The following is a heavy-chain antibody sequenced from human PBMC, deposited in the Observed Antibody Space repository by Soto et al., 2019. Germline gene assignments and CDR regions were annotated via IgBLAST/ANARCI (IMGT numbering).Heavy chain of an antibody. J-gene: IGHJ4*02. CDR2: ISGSGGST. Sequence: PGGSVRQSCADAGCVDIDYPMSWISQAPGKGLEWVSGISGSGGSTEYADSVKGRFTISRDNSKKMVYLQMNSLRAEDTAVYYCAKYEYSGSYFDNWGQGTLVTVSS. CDR3: AKYEYSGSYFDN. CDR1: GCVDIDYP. V-gene: IGHV3-23*01. D-gene: IGHD1-26*01.